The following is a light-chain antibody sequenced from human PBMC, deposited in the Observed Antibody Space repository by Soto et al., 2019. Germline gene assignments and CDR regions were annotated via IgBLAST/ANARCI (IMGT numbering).Light chain of an antibody. J-gene: IGLJ2*01. CDR1: SSNIGSNF. Sequence: QSVLTQPPSVSAAPGQRVAISCPGSSSNIGSNFVSWYRHVPGTAPKLLIYDNDTRPSEIPDRFSGSKSGTSATLAITGLKPGDEVEYDCGTWDSTLNDVLFGGGTKLTFL. V-gene: IGLV1-51*01. CDR3: GTWDSTLNDVL. CDR2: DND.